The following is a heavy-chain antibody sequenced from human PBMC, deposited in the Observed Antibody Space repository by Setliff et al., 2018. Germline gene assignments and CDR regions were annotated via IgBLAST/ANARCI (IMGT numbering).Heavy chain of an antibody. Sequence: PSETLSLTCAVYGASFSGTYCSWIRRSPGKGLEWIGEINHTGSPNWIGEINHSGSPNYNPSLKSRLTMSVDTSKNQFSLQLNSVTAADTAVYFCARTTHYDFWSGYLYWGQGTLVTVSS. CDR2: INHSGSP. V-gene: IGHV4-34*01. CDR1: GASFSGTY. D-gene: IGHD3-3*01. J-gene: IGHJ4*02. CDR3: ARTTHYDFWSGYLY.